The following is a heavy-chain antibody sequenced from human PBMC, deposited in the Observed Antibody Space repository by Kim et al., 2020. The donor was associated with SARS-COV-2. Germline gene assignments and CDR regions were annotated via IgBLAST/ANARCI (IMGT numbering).Heavy chain of an antibody. CDR2: ISSKVNGYAT. CDR3: TRVPRTTLALWDAFD. CDR1: GFTFSDTA. Sequence: GGSLRLSCGASGFTFSDTAMPWVRRAPGKGLEWLARISSKVNGYATAYSVSVRGSITISRADARNTASLLMNSLKTEDTPVYYCTRVPRTTLALWDAFD. V-gene: IGHV3-73*01. D-gene: IGHD1-1*01. J-gene: IGHJ3*02.